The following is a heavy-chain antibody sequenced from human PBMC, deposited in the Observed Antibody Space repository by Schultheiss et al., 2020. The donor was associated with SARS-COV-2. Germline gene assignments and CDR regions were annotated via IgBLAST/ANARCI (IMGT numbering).Heavy chain of an antibody. CDR2: ISGSASTI. Sequence: GESLKISCAASGFTFSSYEMNWVRQAPGKGLEWVSYISGSASTIYYANSVKGRFTISRDNTKNSLYLQMNSLRGEDTAVYYCARGGNWFDPWGQGTLVTVSS. CDR3: ARGGNWFDP. V-gene: IGHV3-48*03. CDR1: GFTFSSYE. J-gene: IGHJ5*02.